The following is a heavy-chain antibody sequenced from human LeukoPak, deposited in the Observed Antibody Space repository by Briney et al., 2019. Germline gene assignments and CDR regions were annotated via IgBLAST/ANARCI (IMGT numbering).Heavy chain of an antibody. V-gene: IGHV1-69*13. D-gene: IGHD2-2*01. CDR2: IIPIFGTA. CDR1: GYIFTSYA. CDR3: ARSTSYVNGMDV. Sequence: ASVKVSCKASGYIFTSYAISWVRQAPGQGLEWMGGIIPIFGTANYAQKFQGRVTITADESTSTAYMELSSLRSEDTAVYYCARSTSYVNGMDVWGQGTTVTVSS. J-gene: IGHJ6*02.